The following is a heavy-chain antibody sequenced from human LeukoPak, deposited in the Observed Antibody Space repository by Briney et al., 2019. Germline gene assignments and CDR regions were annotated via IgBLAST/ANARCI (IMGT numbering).Heavy chain of an antibody. J-gene: IGHJ6*03. Sequence: SETLSLTCSVSGGSISSSNYYWGWIRQPPGKGLEWNACIYYSGSTYYNASLKSRVTISVDTSKNQFSLKLSSVTAADTAVYYCARVQGVLWFGERNYYMDVWGKGTTVTVSS. CDR1: GGSISSSNYY. CDR3: ARVQGVLWFGERNYYMDV. D-gene: IGHD3-10*01. CDR2: IYYSGST. V-gene: IGHV4-39*07.